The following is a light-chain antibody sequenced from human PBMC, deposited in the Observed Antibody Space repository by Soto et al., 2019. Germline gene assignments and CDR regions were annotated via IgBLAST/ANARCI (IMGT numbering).Light chain of an antibody. CDR1: QSISSW. J-gene: IGKJ2*01. CDR3: QQYNSYPYT. Sequence: DIQMTQSPSTLSASVGDRVTITCRASQSISSWLAWYQQKPGKAPKPLIYKASSLESGVPSIFSGSGSWSEFILTISSLQPDDFATYYCQQYNSYPYTFGQGTKLEIK. V-gene: IGKV1-5*03. CDR2: KAS.